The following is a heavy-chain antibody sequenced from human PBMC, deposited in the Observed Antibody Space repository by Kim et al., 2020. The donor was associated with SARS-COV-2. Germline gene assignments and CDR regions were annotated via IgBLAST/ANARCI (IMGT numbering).Heavy chain of an antibody. J-gene: IGHJ4*02. V-gene: IGHV4-34*01. CDR3: ARDSSPRGFDY. D-gene: IGHD3-22*01. CDR1: GGSFSGCY. Sequence: SETLSLTCAVYGGSFSGCYWSWIRQPPGKGLEWIGEINHSGSTNYNPSLKSRVTISVDTSKNQFSLKLSSVTAADTAVYYCARDSSPRGFDYWGQGTLVTVSS. CDR2: INHSGST.